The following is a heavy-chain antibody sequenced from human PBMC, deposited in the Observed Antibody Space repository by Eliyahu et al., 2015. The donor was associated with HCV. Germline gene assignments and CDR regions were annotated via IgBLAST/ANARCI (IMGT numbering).Heavy chain of an antibody. CDR3: AREYAPSSSYFFDY. CDR1: GYSFIDYY. V-gene: IGHV1-46*01. D-gene: IGHD2-2*01. J-gene: IGHJ4*02. Sequence: QVQLVQSGAEVKKPGASVKVSCKASGYSFIDYYLHWVRQAPGQGLEWMGVIYPSSGSXYYAQKFQGRVTMTRDTSASTIYMDLSGLRSDDTAVYYCAREYAPSSSYFFDYWGLGTLVTVSS. CDR2: IYPSSGSX.